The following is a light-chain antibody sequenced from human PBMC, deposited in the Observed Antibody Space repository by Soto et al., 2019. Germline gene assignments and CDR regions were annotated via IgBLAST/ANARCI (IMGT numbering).Light chain of an antibody. Sequence: NFMLTQPHSVSESPGKAVIISCTRSSGSIDSNFVQWYQQRPDSAPTTVIYEDNQRPSGVPDRFSGSIDRSSNSASLTISGLKTEDEAYYYCQSFDSSNWVFGGGTKLTVL. CDR1: SGSIDSNF. CDR3: QSFDSSNWV. V-gene: IGLV6-57*04. J-gene: IGLJ3*02. CDR2: EDN.